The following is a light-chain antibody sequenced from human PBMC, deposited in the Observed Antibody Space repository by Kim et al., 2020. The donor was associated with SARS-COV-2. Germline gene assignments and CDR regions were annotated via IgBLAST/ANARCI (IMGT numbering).Light chain of an antibody. V-gene: IGLV4-69*01. CDR3: QTWGTGSWV. J-gene: IGLJ3*02. CDR1: SGHSSYA. Sequence: SVKLTVTLSSGHSSYAIAWHQQQPEKGPRYLMKLNSDGSHSKGDGIPDRFSGSSSGAERYLTISSLQSEDEADYYCQTWGTGSWVFGGGTQLTVL. CDR2: LNSDGSH.